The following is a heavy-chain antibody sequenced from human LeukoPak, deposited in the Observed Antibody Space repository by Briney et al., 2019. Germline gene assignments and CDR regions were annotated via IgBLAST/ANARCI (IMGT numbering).Heavy chain of an antibody. CDR2: ISSSSSYI. CDR1: GFTFSSYS. D-gene: IGHD3-22*01. J-gene: IGHJ4*02. CDR3: ARDPNYYDSSGYYPGDY. V-gene: IGHV3-21*01. Sequence: PGGSLRLSCAASGFTFSSYSMNWVRQAPGKGLEWVSPISSSSSYIYYADSVKGRFTISRDNAKNSLYLQINSLRAEDTAVYYCARDPNYYDSSGYYPGDYWGQGTLVTVSS.